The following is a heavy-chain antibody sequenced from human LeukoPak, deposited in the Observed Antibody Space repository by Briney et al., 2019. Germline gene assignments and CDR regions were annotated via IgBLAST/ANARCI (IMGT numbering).Heavy chain of an antibody. J-gene: IGHJ5*02. CDR3: ARDPRRDMGPTNWFDP. V-gene: IGHV1-18*01. Sequence: RRASVKVSCKASGGTFSSYAISWVRQAPGQGLEWMGWISTYNGNTNYAQTLQGRVTMTTDTSTSTAYMELRSLRFDDTAVYYCARDPRRDMGPTNWFDPWGQGTLVTVSS. CDR2: ISTYNGNT. CDR1: GGTFSSYA. D-gene: IGHD2-21*02.